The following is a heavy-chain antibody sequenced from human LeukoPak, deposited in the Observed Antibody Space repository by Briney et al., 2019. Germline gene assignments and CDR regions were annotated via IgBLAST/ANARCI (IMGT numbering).Heavy chain of an antibody. D-gene: IGHD2-2*01. J-gene: IGHJ4*02. CDR2: IYPGDSDT. CDR1: GYSFTSYW. Sequence: GESLKISCKGSGYSFTSYWIGWVRQMPGKGLEWMGIIYPGDSDTRYSPSFQGQVTISADKSISTAYLQWSSLKASDTAMYYCARPREGCGSTSCYVAYWGQGTLVTVSS. V-gene: IGHV5-51*01. CDR3: ARPREGCGSTSCYVAY.